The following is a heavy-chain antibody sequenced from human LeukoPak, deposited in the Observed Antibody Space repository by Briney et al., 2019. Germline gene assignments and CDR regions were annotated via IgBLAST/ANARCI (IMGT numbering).Heavy chain of an antibody. CDR3: ARQYSDGRVDAFDV. V-gene: IGHV5-10-1*01. Sequence: LGESLKISCNASGYRLTSYWISWLRQMPGKGLEWMGRIDPSDSYHSYSPACQGHVTISDDKSLSTAYLQWSSLEASDTAMYYCARQYSDGRVDAFDVWGQGTMVTVSA. CDR2: IDPSDSYH. D-gene: IGHD2-15*01. CDR1: GYRLTSYW. J-gene: IGHJ3*01.